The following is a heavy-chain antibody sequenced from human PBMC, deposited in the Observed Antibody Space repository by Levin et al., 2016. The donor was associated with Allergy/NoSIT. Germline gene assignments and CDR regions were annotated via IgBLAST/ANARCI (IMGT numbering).Heavy chain of an antibody. CDR3: ARGPREPSYYYYYMDV. Sequence: WVRQAPGQGLEWMGWINTNTGNPTYAQGFTGRFVFSLDTSVSTAYLQISSLKAEDTAVYYCARGPREPSYYYYYMDVWGKGTTVTVSS. V-gene: IGHV7-4-1*02. J-gene: IGHJ6*03. D-gene: IGHD1-14*01. CDR2: INTNTGNP.